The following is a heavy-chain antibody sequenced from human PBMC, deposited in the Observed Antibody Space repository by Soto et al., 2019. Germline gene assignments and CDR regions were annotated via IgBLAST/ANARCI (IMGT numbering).Heavy chain of an antibody. CDR3: ARGYSYGR. J-gene: IGHJ4*02. V-gene: IGHV3-21*01. CDR2: ISTSSSYI. D-gene: IGHD5-18*01. Sequence: GGSLRLSCVASGFTFNTYNMNWVRQAPGKGLEWVSSISTSSSYIYHADSLKGRFTISRDNAKNSLFLQMNSLRAEDTAVYYCARGYSYGRWGQGTLVTVSS. CDR1: GFTFNTYN.